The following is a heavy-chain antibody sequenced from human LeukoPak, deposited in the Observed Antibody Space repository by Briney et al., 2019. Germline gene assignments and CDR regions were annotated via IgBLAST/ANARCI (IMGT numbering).Heavy chain of an antibody. CDR2: INPNSGGT. Sequence: ASVKVSCKASGYTFTGYYMHWVRQAPGQGLGWMGRINPNSGGTNYAQKFQGRVTMTRDTSISTAYMELSRLRSDDTAVYYCAKNGLTSERGDYWGQGTLVTVSS. CDR1: GYTFTGYY. V-gene: IGHV1-2*06. J-gene: IGHJ4*02. CDR3: AKNGLTSERGDY. D-gene: IGHD2-2*01.